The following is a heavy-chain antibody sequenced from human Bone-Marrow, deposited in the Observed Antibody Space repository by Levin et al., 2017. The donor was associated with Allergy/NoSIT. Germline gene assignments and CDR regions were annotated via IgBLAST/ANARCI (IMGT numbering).Heavy chain of an antibody. Sequence: GESLKISCAASGFTFSSYAMSWVRQAPGKGLEWVSAISGSGGSTYYADSVKGRFTISRDNSKNTLYLQMNSLRAEDTAVYYCANAGVVVVPAAMDYYYGMDVWGQGTTVTVSS. CDR2: ISGSGGST. J-gene: IGHJ6*02. V-gene: IGHV3-23*01. CDR3: ANAGVVVVPAAMDYYYGMDV. D-gene: IGHD2-2*01. CDR1: GFTFSSYA.